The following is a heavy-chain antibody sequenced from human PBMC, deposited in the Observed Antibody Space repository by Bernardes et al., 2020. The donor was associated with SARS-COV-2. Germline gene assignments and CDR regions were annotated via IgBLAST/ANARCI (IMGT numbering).Heavy chain of an antibody. CDR3: AHRWWAPAGGVWFDP. D-gene: IGHD2-2*01. Sequence: SGPTLVKPTQTLTLTCTFSGFSLSTSGMGVGWIRQPPGKALEWLALMYWDDDKRYNPSLKSRLTITKDTSKNEVVLTMTNMDPADTATYFCAHRWWAPAGGVWFDPWGQGTLVTVSS. CDR1: GFSLSTSGMG. J-gene: IGHJ5*02. CDR2: MYWDDDK. V-gene: IGHV2-5*02.